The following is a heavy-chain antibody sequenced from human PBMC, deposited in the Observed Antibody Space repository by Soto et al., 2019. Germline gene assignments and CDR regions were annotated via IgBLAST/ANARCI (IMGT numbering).Heavy chain of an antibody. V-gene: IGHV3-23*01. CDR2: INSGGDTT. Sequence: EVQLLESGGGMVQPGESLRLSCAASGFTFASYTMTWVRQAPGKGLEWVSTINSGGDTTYYADSVKGRFTISRDSPKITLFLHMTSLRDEDTAVYYCAKSGGPPGSLDVYFDYWGQGTLVTVSS. J-gene: IGHJ4*02. CDR1: GFTFASYT. D-gene: IGHD3-16*01. CDR3: AKSGGPPGSLDVYFDY.